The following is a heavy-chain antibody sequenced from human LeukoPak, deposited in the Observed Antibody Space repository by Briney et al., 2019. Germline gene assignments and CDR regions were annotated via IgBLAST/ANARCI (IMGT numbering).Heavy chain of an antibody. CDR3: ARRNYYDSSGLMGGFDY. D-gene: IGHD3-22*01. V-gene: IGHV3-23*01. J-gene: IGHJ4*02. CDR1: GFTFSSYA. Sequence: GGSLRLSCAASGFTFSSYAMSWVRQAPGKGLEWVSAISGSGGSTYYADSVKGRFTISRDKSKNTLYLQMNSLRAEDTAVYYCARRNYYDSSGLMGGFDYWGQGTLVTVSS. CDR2: ISGSGGST.